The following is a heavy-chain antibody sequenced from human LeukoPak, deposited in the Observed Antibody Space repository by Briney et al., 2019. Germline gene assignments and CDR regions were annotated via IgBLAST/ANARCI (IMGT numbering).Heavy chain of an antibody. J-gene: IGHJ4*02. CDR1: GFTFDDYA. D-gene: IGHD4-17*01. CDR3: AKDMNYGDYGPLDY. V-gene: IGHV3-9*01. Sequence: PVGSLRLSCAASGFTFDDYAMNSVRQAPGKGLWWVSGISWNSGSIGYADAVEGRFTISRDNAKNCLYLQMNSLRAEDTALYYCAKDMNYGDYGPLDYWGQGALVTVSS. CDR2: ISWNSGSI.